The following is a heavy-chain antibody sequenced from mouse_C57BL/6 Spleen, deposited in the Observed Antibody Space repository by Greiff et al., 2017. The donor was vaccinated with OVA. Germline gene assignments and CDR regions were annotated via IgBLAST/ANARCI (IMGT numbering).Heavy chain of an antibody. CDR3: TRKGIYYDYEEFAY. CDR2: IDPETGGT. CDR1: GYTFTDYE. Sequence: QVQLKESGAELVRPGASVTLSCKASGYTFTDYEMHWVKQTPVHGLEWIGAIDPETGGTAYNQKFKGKAILTADNSSSTAYMELRSLTSEDSAVYYCTRKGIYYDYEEFAYWGQGTTLTVSS. J-gene: IGHJ2*01. D-gene: IGHD2-4*01. V-gene: IGHV1-15*01.